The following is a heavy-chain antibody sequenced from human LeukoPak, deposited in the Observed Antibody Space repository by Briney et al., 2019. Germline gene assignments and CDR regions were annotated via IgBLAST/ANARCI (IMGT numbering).Heavy chain of an antibody. CDR3: ARVEHRGYDEPDY. Sequence: ASVKVSCKASGYTFTGYYMHWVRQAPAQGLEWMGWINPNSGGTNYAQKFQGRVTMTRDTSISTAYMELSRLRSDDTAVYYCARVEHRGYDEPDYWGQGTLVTVSS. J-gene: IGHJ4*02. CDR2: INPNSGGT. CDR1: GYTFTGYY. V-gene: IGHV1-2*02. D-gene: IGHD5-12*01.